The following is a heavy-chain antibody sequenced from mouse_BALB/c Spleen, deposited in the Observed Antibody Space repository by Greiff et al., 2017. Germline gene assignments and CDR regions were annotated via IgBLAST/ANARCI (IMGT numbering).Heavy chain of an antibody. Sequence: EVQVVESGGGLVKPGGSLKLSCAASGFTFSDYYMYWVRQTPEKRLEWVATISDGGSYTYYPDSVKGRFTISRDNAKNNLYLQMSSLKSEDTAMYYCARDGSGYFDVWGAGTTVTVSS. CDR3: ARDGSGYFDV. CDR1: GFTFSDYY. CDR2: ISDGGSYT. V-gene: IGHV5-4*02. J-gene: IGHJ1*01. D-gene: IGHD1-1*01.